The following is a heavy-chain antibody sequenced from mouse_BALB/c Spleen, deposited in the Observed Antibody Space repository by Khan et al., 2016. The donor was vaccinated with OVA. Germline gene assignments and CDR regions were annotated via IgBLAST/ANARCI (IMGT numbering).Heavy chain of an antibody. CDR3: VNGNYGWFAY. Sequence: EVELVESGGVLVEPGGSLKLSCAASGFTFSSFVMSWVRQTPEKRLEWVATISSAATYTYYPDSVKGRFTISRDNAKNTLYLQMNSLRSDDTAIYYCVNGNYGWFAYWGQGTLVTVST. J-gene: IGHJ3*01. CDR1: GFTFSSFV. V-gene: IGHV5-9-1*01. D-gene: IGHD2-1*01. CDR2: ISSAATYT.